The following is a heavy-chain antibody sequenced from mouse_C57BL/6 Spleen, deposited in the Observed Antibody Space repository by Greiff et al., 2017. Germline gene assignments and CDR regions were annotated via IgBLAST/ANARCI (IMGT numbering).Heavy chain of an antibody. CDR3: AREGDDSLAY. CDR2: ISDGGSYT. CDR1: GFTFSSYA. Sequence: EVMLVESGGGLVGPGGVLKLSCAASGFTFSSYAMSWVRQTPEKRLEWVATISDGGSYTYYPDNVKGRFTISRDNARNNLYQQMSHLKSEDAARYYYAREGDDSLAYWGQGTLVTVSA. D-gene: IGHD2-4*01. J-gene: IGHJ3*01. V-gene: IGHV5-4*01.